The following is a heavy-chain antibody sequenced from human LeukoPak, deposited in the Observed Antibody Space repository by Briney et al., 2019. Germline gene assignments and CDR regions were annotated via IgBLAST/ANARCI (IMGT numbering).Heavy chain of an antibody. V-gene: IGHV4-59*12. D-gene: IGHD3-9*01. J-gene: IGHJ6*02. CDR3: ARGGDILTGPPYYYYYGMDV. Sequence: ASETLSLTCTVPGGSISSYYWSWIRQPPGKGLEWIGYIYHSGSTYYNPSLKSRVTISVDRSKNQFSLKLSSVTAADTAVYYCARGGDILTGPPYYYYYGMDVWGQGTTVTVSS. CDR2: IYHSGST. CDR1: GGSISSYY.